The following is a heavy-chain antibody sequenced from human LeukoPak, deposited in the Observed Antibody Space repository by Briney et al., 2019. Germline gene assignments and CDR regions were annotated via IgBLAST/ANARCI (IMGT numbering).Heavy chain of an antibody. J-gene: IGHJ3*02. V-gene: IGHV4-34*01. D-gene: IGHD2/OR15-2a*01. CDR2: INHSGST. Sequence: KPSETLSLTCTVSGGSISGYYWSWIRQPPGKGLEWIGEINHSGSTNYNPSLKSRVTISVDTSKNQFSLKLSSVTAADTAVYYCASLLSDREGPRPFDIWGQGTMVTVSS. CDR1: GGSISGYY. CDR3: ASLLSDREGPRPFDI.